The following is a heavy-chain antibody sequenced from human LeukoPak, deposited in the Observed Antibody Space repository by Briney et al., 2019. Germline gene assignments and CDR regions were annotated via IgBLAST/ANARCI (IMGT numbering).Heavy chain of an antibody. CDR3: ASKRYSSTWRDAFDI. D-gene: IGHD6-13*01. V-gene: IGHV3-48*02. CDR2: ISSSGTTI. J-gene: IGHJ3*02. CDR1: GFTFSSYT. Sequence: PGGSLSLSCAASGFTFSSYTMNWVRQAPGKGLEWVSSISSSGTTINYEDSVKGRFIISRDNAKNSLSLQMNSLGDEDTAVYYCASKRYSSTWRDAFDIWGQGTMVTVSS.